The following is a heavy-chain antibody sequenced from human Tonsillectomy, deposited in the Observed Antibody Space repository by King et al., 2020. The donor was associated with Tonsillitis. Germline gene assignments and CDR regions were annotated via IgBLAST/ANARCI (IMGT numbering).Heavy chain of an antibody. J-gene: IGHJ4*02. CDR1: GFTFSTNT. Sequence: VQLVESGGGLVQPGGSLRLSCAASGFTFSTNTMNWVRQPPGKGLEWVSSISSRSSSMYYADSVKGRLTISRDNAKNSLFLQMNSLRAEDTAVYYSVRGDTRDYWGRGTRVTVSS. CDR2: ISSRSSSM. V-gene: IGHV3-21*01. CDR3: VRGDTRDY.